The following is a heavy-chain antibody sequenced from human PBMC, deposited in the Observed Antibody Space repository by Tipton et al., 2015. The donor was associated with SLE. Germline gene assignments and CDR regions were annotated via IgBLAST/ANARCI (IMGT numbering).Heavy chain of an antibody. D-gene: IGHD6-6*01. V-gene: IGHV1-46*01. Sequence: QVQLVQSGAEVKKPGASVKVSCKASGYTLTSYFFHWVRQAPGQGLEWMGIINPGGDSATYAQKFLGRVTMTKDTSTSTVHMELRSLTSYDTAIYYCARELPHSCWFVPWGQGTLVTVSS. CDR3: ARELPHSCWFVP. J-gene: IGHJ5*02. CDR1: GYTLTSYF. CDR2: INPGGDSA.